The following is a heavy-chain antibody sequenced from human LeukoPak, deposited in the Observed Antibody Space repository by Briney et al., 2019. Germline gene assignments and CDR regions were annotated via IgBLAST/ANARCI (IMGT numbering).Heavy chain of an antibody. CDR3: ARDGYGSSMDV. CDR1: GASISTYY. J-gene: IGHJ6*03. D-gene: IGHD6-13*01. V-gene: IGHV4-4*07. CDR2: RFSSGIT. Sequence: SETLSLTCTVSGASISTYYWSWILQPAGKGLEWIGRRFSSGITNYNPSLKSRVIMSVDMSKNQFSLKLNSVTAAYTAVYYCARDGYGSSMDVWGKGTKVTVSS.